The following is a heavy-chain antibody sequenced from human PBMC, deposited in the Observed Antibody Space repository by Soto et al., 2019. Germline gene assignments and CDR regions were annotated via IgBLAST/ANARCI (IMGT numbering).Heavy chain of an antibody. CDR1: GGSISSGGYY. Sequence: SETLSLTCTVSGGSISSGGYYWSWIRQHPGKGLEWIGYIYYSGSTYYNPSLKSRVTISVDTSKNQFSLKLSSVTAADTAVYYCARVVVVPAPANPLRRYYGMDVWGQGTTVTVSS. D-gene: IGHD2-2*01. CDR2: IYYSGST. V-gene: IGHV4-31*03. J-gene: IGHJ6*02. CDR3: ARVVVVPAPANPLRRYYGMDV.